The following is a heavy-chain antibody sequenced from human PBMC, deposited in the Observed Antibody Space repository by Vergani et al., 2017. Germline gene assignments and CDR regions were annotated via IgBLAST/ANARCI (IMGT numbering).Heavy chain of an antibody. Sequence: QVQLVQSGAEVKKPGSSVKVSCKASGGTFSSYAISWVRQAPGQGLEWMGGFIPIFGTANYAQKFQGRVTITADKSTSTAYMELSSLRSEDTAVYYCARSHLIYDSSGPLTPTAIDYWGQGTLVTVSS. V-gene: IGHV1-69*06. CDR2: FIPIFGTA. CDR3: ARSHLIYDSSGPLTPTAIDY. CDR1: GGTFSSYA. J-gene: IGHJ4*02. D-gene: IGHD3-22*01.